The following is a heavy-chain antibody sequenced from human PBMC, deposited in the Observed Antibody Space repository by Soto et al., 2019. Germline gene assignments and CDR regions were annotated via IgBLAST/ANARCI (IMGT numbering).Heavy chain of an antibody. V-gene: IGHV4-39*01. CDR2: IYLSAGA. CDR3: GRQPGHCGSTACFGYYSVDV. J-gene: IGHJ6*02. CDR1: GGSITSSTNS. Sequence: QLQLQESGPRLVKPSETLSLTCRVSGGSITSSTNSWAWIRQSPGKGLEWIGTIYLSAGAHYNPSLGGRVAISADTPNNQLSLRLSSVTAADTAVYYCGRQPGHCGSTACFGYYSVDVWGQGTTVTVS. D-gene: IGHD2-2*01.